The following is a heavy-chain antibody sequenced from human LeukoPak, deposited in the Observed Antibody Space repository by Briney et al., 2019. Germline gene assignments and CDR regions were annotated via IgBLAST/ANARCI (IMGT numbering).Heavy chain of an antibody. CDR2: IYYSRST. J-gene: IGHJ3*02. CDR3: ARYDFWSGPNDAFDI. D-gene: IGHD3-3*01. CDR1: GGSISSGDYY. V-gene: IGHV4-30-4*08. Sequence: RPSQTLSLTCTVSGGSISSGDYYWSWIRQPPGKGLEWIGYIYYSRSTYYNPSLKSRVTISVDTYKNQFSLKLSSVTAADTAVYYCARYDFWSGPNDAFDIWGQGTMVTVSS.